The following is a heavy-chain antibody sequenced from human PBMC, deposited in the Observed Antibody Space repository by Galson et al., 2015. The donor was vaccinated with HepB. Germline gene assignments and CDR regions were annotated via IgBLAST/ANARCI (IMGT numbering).Heavy chain of an antibody. D-gene: IGHD3-10*01. CDR1: GYTLTELS. Sequence: SVKVSCKVSGYTLTELSMHWVRQAPGKGLEWMGGFDPEDGETIYAQKFQGRVTMTEDTSTDTAYMELSSLGSEDTAVYYCATASDGSGSYYPGLGFDPWGQGTLVTVSS. J-gene: IGHJ5*02. CDR3: ATASDGSGSYYPGLGFDP. V-gene: IGHV1-24*01. CDR2: FDPEDGET.